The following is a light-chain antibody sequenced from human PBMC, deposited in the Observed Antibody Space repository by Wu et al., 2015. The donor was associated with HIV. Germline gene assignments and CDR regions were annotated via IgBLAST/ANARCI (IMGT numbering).Light chain of an antibody. CDR3: QHYGNSPRYS. CDR2: GAS. V-gene: IGKV3-20*01. CDR1: QSVSSRY. J-gene: IGKJ2*03. Sequence: EIVLTQSPGTLSLSPGKRATLSCRASQSVSSRYLAWYQQKPGQAPRLLIYGASSRATGIPDRFSGSGSGTDFTLTINRLEPEDFAVYYCQHYGNSPRYSFGQGTKLEIK.